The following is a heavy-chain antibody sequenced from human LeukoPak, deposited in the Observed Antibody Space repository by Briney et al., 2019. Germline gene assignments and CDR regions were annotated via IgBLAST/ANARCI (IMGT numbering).Heavy chain of an antibody. CDR1: GFTFSSYD. V-gene: IGHV3-23*01. D-gene: IGHD6-19*01. CDR3: ATTLTRDSSGSYGALDY. Sequence: GGSLRLSCAASGFTFSSYDMGWVRQAPGKGLEWVSAIPGSGGSTTYADSVKGRFTISRDNSKNTLHLQMNSLRVEDTAVYYCATTLTRDSSGSYGALDYWGQGALVTVSS. J-gene: IGHJ4*02. CDR2: IPGSGGST.